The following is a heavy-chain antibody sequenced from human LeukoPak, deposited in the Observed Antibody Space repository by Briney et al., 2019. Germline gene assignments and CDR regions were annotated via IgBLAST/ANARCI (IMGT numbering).Heavy chain of an antibody. Sequence: GGSLRLSCAASGFTVSSNYMSWVRQAPGKGLEWVSVIYSGGSTYYADSVKGRFTISRDNSENTLYLQMNSLRAEDTAVYYYVRGDYGGYTLFDYWGQGTLVTVSS. CDR1: GFTVSSNY. CDR3: VRGDYGGYTLFDY. CDR2: IYSGGST. J-gene: IGHJ4*02. V-gene: IGHV3-53*01. D-gene: IGHD4-17*01.